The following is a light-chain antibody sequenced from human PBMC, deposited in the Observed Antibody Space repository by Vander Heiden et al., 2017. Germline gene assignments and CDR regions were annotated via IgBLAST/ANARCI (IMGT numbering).Light chain of an antibody. J-gene: IGKJ4*01. Sequence: EIVLTQSPGTLSLSPGERATLSCRASQSVTSNFLAWYQQKPGQAPRLVIYGASSRATGFPDRFSGSGSGTDFTLTISSLEPEDFAVYYCQQDGSSPLTFGGGIKVEIQ. CDR2: GAS. CDR3: QQDGSSPLT. V-gene: IGKV3-20*01. CDR1: QSVTSNF.